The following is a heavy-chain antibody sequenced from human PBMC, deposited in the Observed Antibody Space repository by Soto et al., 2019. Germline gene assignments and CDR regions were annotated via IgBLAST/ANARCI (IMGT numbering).Heavy chain of an antibody. J-gene: IGHJ6*03. CDR2: IIPVLNIT. D-gene: IGHD2-21*02. Sequence: QVQLVQSGAEVQKPGSSLRVSCEASGGTLSSYTFNWVRQAPGQGLEWMGRIIPVLNITNYAQNFKGRVTTTADKSTSPVYMELSSLRSDDSAIYYCARGVWVTDGGMNHYYYYMDVWGKGSTVTVPS. CDR1: GGTLSSYT. CDR3: ARGVWVTDGGMNHYYYYMDV. V-gene: IGHV1-69*02.